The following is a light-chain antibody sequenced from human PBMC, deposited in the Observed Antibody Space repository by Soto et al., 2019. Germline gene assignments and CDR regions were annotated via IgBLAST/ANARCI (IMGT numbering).Light chain of an antibody. CDR3: CSYTTSNTRQIV. CDR2: DVS. V-gene: IGLV2-14*04. Sequence: ITISXTGTSRDVCGYNYVSWYQQHPGKAPKFMVYDVSNRPSGVSNRFSGSKSGNTASLTISGLQAEDEADYYCCSYTTSNTRQIVFGTGTKVTVL. J-gene: IGLJ1*01. CDR1: SRDVCGYNY.